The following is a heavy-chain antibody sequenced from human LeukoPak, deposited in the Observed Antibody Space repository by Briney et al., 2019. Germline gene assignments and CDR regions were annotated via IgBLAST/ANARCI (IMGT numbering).Heavy chain of an antibody. J-gene: IGHJ5*02. CDR3: ARDSSSSWYWIDP. D-gene: IGHD6-13*01. CDR2: ISSSSIFI. Sequence: GGSLRLSCEASGFTFSSYSMNWVRQAPGKGLEWVSYISSSSIFIYYADSVKGRFTISRDNAKNSLYLQINSLRAEDTAVYYCARDSSSSWYWIDPWGQGTLVTVSS. CDR1: GFTFSSYS. V-gene: IGHV3-21*05.